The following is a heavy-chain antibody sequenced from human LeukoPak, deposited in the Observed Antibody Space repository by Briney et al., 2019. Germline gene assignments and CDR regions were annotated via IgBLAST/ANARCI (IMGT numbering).Heavy chain of an antibody. CDR3: AKDLDTGYKYYYYGMDV. V-gene: IGHV3-30*18. Sequence: GRSLRLSCAAPGFTFNSYGMHWVRQAPGKGLEWVAVISYDGSNKYYADSVKGRFTISRDNSKNTLYLQMNSLRAEDTAVYYCAKDLDTGYKYYYYGMDVWGKGTTVTVSS. CDR1: GFTFNSYG. J-gene: IGHJ6*04. CDR2: ISYDGSNK. D-gene: IGHD3-9*01.